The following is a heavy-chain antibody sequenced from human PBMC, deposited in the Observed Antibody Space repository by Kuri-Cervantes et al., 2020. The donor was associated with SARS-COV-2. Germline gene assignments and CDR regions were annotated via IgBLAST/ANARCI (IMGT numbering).Heavy chain of an antibody. J-gene: IGHJ4*02. CDR3: ARAFLGGRGDY. CDR2: ISGSSEYI. V-gene: IGHV3-21*01. Sequence: GESLKISCTASGFTISSYTLTWVRQAPGRGLEWVSAISGSSEYIYYADSVKGRFTISRDYARNSLFLQMNRLRAEDTAVYYCARAFLGGRGDYWGQGTLVTVSS. CDR1: GFTISSYT. D-gene: IGHD6-25*01.